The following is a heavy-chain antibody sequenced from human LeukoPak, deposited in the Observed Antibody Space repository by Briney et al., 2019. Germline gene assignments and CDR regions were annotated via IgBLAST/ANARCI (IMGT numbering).Heavy chain of an antibody. J-gene: IGHJ4*02. D-gene: IGHD2-2*01. V-gene: IGHV1-2*02. CDR1: GYTFTSYG. CDR2: INPNSGGT. Sequence: ASVKVSCKASGYTFTSYGISWVRQAPGQGLEWMGWINPNSGGTNYAQKFQGRVTMTRDTSISTAYMELSRLRSDDTAVYYCARDSTSQDSLASDYWGQGTLVTVSS. CDR3: ARDSTSQDSLASDY.